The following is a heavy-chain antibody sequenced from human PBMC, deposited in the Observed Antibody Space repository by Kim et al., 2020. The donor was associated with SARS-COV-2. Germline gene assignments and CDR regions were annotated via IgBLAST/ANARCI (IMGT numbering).Heavy chain of an antibody. CDR3: ASVLETTYVGH. J-gene: IGHJ1*01. V-gene: IGHV4-34*01. D-gene: IGHD4-17*01. CDR2: INHSGST. Sequence: SETLSLTCAVYGGSFSGYYWSWIRQPPGKGLEWIGEINHSGSTNYNPSLKSRVTISVDTSKNQFSLKLSSVTAADTAVYYCASVLETTYVGHWGQGTLVTVSS. CDR1: GGSFSGYY.